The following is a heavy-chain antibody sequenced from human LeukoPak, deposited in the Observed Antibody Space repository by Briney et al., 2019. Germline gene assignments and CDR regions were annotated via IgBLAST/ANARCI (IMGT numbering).Heavy chain of an antibody. D-gene: IGHD2-15*01. CDR3: TRGGRDGFDI. J-gene: IGHJ3*02. Sequence: SGGSLRLSCAASGFTFSTYDMHWVRQATGKGLEWDSAIASAGDIYYSDSVRGRFTISRENAKNSLYLQVNSLRVGDTAVYYCTRGGRDGFDIWGQGTMVTVSS. V-gene: IGHV3-13*01. CDR1: GFTFSTYD. CDR2: IASAGDI.